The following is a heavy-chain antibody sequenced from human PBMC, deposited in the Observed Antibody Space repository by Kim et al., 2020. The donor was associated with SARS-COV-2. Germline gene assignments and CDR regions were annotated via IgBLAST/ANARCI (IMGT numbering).Heavy chain of an antibody. Sequence: GGSLRLSCAASGFTFNNYAMTWVRQAPGKGLEWVSVISGSGGNTYYADSVKGRFTISRDNSKNTLYLQMNSLRAEDTAVYYCVPGLVAAAGPSYFDYWGQGTLVTVSS. V-gene: IGHV3-23*01. D-gene: IGHD6-13*01. CDR2: ISGSGGNT. CDR3: VPGLVAAAGPSYFDY. J-gene: IGHJ4*02. CDR1: GFTFNNYA.